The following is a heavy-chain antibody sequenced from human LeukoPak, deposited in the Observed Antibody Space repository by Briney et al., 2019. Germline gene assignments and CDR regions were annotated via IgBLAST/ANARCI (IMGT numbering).Heavy chain of an antibody. CDR3: ARGRRTYYDLWSGPYPTRYFDY. V-gene: IGHV4-34*01. Sequence: SETLSLTCAVYGGSFSGYYWSWIRQPPGKGLEWIGEINHSGSTNYNPSLKSRVTISVDTSKNQFSLKLSSVTAADTAVYYCARGRRTYYDLWSGPYPTRYFDYWGQGTLVTVSS. D-gene: IGHD3-3*01. J-gene: IGHJ4*02. CDR2: INHSGST. CDR1: GGSFSGYY.